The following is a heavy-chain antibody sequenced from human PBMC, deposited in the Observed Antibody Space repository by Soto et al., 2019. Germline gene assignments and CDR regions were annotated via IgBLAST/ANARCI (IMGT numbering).Heavy chain of an antibody. Sequence: EVQLVDSGGDLVQPGGFLRLSCAASGFTFSTYWMSWVRQAPGKGLEWVANIDPDGSQKYYVDSVKGRFTIPRDNAKNSLYLQMNSLRAEDTAVYYCARDMGPSGAYGYWGQGTLVTVSS. J-gene: IGHJ4*02. CDR3: ARDMGPSGAYGY. CDR2: IDPDGSQK. V-gene: IGHV3-7*03. D-gene: IGHD1-26*01. CDR1: GFTFSTYW.